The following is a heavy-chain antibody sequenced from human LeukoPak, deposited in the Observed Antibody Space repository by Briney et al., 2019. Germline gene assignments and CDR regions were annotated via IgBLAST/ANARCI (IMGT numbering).Heavy chain of an antibody. CDR2: IKQDGSEK. CDR3: ARDGGMGTASVFDI. V-gene: IGHV3-7*01. D-gene: IGHD1-7*01. CDR1: AFTFSSYW. Sequence: GGSLRLSCAASAFTFSSYWMNWVRQAPGKGLEWVANIKQDGSEKYYVDSVKGRFTISRDNAKHSLYLQMKSLRAEDTAVYYCARDGGMGTASVFDIWGQGTMVTVSS. J-gene: IGHJ3*02.